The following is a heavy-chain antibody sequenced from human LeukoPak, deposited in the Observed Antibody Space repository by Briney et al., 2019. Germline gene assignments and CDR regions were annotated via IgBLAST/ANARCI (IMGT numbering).Heavy chain of an antibody. CDR1: GYTFTSYG. Sequence: ASVKVSCKASGYTFTSYGISWVRQAHGQGLGWMGWISAYNGNRNYAQKPQGRVTMTTDTSTSTAYMELRSLRSDDTAVYYCARSNRFWSGYYFDYWGQGTLVTVSS. D-gene: IGHD3-3*01. J-gene: IGHJ4*02. CDR3: ARSNRFWSGYYFDY. CDR2: ISAYNGNR. V-gene: IGHV1-18*01.